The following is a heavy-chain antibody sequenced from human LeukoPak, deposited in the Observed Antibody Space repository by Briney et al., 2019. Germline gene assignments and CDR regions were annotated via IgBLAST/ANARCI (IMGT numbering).Heavy chain of an antibody. V-gene: IGHV4-4*07. CDR3: ARDSGLWFGL. CDR2: IYTNGNT. D-gene: IGHD1-14*01. Sequence: KPSETLSLSCTVPGGSLSTYYWSWIRQPAGKGLEWIGRIYTNGNTNYNPSLKSRVTMSIDTSKNQFSLKLSSVSAADTAVYYCARDSGLWFGLWGQGTLVTVSS. J-gene: IGHJ5*02. CDR1: GGSLSTYY.